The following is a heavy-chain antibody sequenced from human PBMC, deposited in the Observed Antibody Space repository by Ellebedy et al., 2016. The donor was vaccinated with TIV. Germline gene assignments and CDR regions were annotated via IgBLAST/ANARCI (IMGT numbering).Heavy chain of an antibody. D-gene: IGHD3-10*01. J-gene: IGHJ4*02. CDR1: GFDFGSYS. Sequence: PGGSLRLSCVASGFDFGSYSMNWVRQAPGKGLEWVSYISSTSSRMFYAGSVKGRFTISRDNAKRSLHLQMSSLRAEDTAIYYCAKDEGYYSSGSYYDFDYWGQGTLVTVSS. V-gene: IGHV3-48*01. CDR2: ISSTSSRM. CDR3: AKDEGYYSSGSYYDFDY.